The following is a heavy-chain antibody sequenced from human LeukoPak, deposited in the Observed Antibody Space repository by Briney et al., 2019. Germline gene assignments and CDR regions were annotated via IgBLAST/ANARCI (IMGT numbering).Heavy chain of an antibody. Sequence: GGSLRLSCAASGLTFSSFGMSWVRQAPGKGLEWVSHISGSGTTTYYADSVKGRFTISRDNSKNTLYLQMNSLRAEDTAVYYCAKYTGRWAFDMWGQGTMVTVSS. CDR1: GLTFSSFG. V-gene: IGHV3-23*01. D-gene: IGHD7-27*01. J-gene: IGHJ3*02. CDR2: ISGSGTTT. CDR3: AKYTGRWAFDM.